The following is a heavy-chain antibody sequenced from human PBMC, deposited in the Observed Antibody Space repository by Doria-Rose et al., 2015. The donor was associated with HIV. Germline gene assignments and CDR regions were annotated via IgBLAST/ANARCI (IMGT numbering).Heavy chain of an antibody. D-gene: IGHD6-13*01. J-gene: IGHJ4*02. V-gene: IGHV2-26*01. CDR1: GVSLSSPGMG. CDR2: IFSNEER. Sequence: QVTLKESSPVLVKPTETLTLTCTVSGVSLSSPGMGVSWIRQPPGKALEWLANIFSNEERSYNTSLKSRLTIARGTSKSQVVLTMTDMYPVDTATYYCARIKSSRWYHKYYFDFWGQGTLVIVSA. CDR3: ARIKSSRWYHKYYFDF.